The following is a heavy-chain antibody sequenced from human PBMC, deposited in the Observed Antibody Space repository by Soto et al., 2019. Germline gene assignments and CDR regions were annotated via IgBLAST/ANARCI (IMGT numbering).Heavy chain of an antibody. CDR3: AKDKYSNGPSPFDY. CDR1: GFTFSSYG. V-gene: IGHV3-30*18. CDR2: ISYDGSNK. D-gene: IGHD6-19*01. J-gene: IGHJ4*02. Sequence: GGSLRLSXAASGFTFSSYGMHWVRQAPGKGLEWVAVISYDGSNKYYADSVKGRFTISRDNSKNTLYLQMNSLRAEDTAVYYCAKDKYSNGPSPFDYWGQGTLVTVSS.